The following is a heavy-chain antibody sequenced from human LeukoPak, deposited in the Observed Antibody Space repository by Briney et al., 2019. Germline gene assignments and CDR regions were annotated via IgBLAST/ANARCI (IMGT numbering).Heavy chain of an antibody. Sequence: PSETLSLTCTVSGGSIRSSGYYWGWIRQPPGKGLEWIGSIYSGGSTYYNPSLKSRVTISVDTSKSQFSLKLSSVTAADTAVYYCASRSDDRSLYYFDYWGQGTLVTVSS. J-gene: IGHJ4*02. V-gene: IGHV4-39*01. CDR1: GGSIRSSGYY. D-gene: IGHD3-22*01. CDR2: IYSGGST. CDR3: ASRSDDRSLYYFDY.